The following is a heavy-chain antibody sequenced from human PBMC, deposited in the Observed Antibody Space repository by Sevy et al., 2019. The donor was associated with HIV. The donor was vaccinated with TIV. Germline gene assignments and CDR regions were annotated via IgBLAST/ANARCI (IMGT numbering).Heavy chain of an antibody. J-gene: IGHJ5*02. Sequence: SETLSLTCAVSGGSISSGGYSWSWIRQPPGKGLEWIGYIYHSGSTYYNPSLKSRVTISVDRSKNQFSLKLSSLTAADTAVYYCARDRYGSGSSSGGYWFDPWGQGTLVTVSS. CDR1: GGSISSGGYS. CDR3: ARDRYGSGSSSGGYWFDP. V-gene: IGHV4-30-2*01. D-gene: IGHD3-10*01. CDR2: IYHSGST.